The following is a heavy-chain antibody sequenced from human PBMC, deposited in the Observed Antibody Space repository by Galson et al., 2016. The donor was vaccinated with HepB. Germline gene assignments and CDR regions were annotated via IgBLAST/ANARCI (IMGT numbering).Heavy chain of an antibody. CDR2: ISGSGGLT. V-gene: IGHV3-23*01. Sequence: SLRLSCAASGFTFSSYAMEWVRQAPGKGLEWVSGISGSGGLTYYADSVKGRFTISRDNSKNTLYLQMSSLRAEDTAIYYCAKYHEGDFDYWGQGTLVTVSS. CDR1: GFTFSSYA. CDR3: AKYHEGDFDY. J-gene: IGHJ4*02.